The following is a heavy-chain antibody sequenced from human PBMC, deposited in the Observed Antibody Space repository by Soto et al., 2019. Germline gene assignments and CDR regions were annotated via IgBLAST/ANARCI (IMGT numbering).Heavy chain of an antibody. V-gene: IGHV4-30-4*01. J-gene: IGHJ4*02. CDR1: GGSISSDNYY. CDR2: ISYSGGT. D-gene: IGHD2-15*01. CDR3: ATMGTPATGLYFFDY. Sequence: QVQLQESGPGLVKPSQTLSLTCTVSGGSISSDNYYWSWIRQPPGKGLEWIGFISYSGGTYYSTSLRSRVTISVDTSKSQFSLTLSFVTAADTAVYYCATMGTPATGLYFFDYWGQGSLVTVSS.